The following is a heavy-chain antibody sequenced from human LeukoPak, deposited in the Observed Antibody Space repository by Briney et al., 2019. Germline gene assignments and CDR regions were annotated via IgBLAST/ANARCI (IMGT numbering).Heavy chain of an antibody. J-gene: IGHJ3*02. V-gene: IGHV4-34*01. CDR3: ARGRREYAFDI. Sequence: SETLSLTCAVYGGSFSGYYWSWIRQPPGKGLEWIGEINHSGSTNYNPSLKSRVTISVDTSKNQFSLKRSSVTAADTAVYYCARGRREYAFDIWGQGTMVTVSS. CDR1: GGSFSGYY. CDR2: INHSGST.